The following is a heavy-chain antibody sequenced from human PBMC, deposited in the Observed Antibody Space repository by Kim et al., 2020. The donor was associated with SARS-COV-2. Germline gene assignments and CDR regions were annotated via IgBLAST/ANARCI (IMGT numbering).Heavy chain of an antibody. CDR3: AKDPRYGSGTSPNVWRRYYGMDV. CDR2: ISYDGSNK. J-gene: IGHJ6*02. D-gene: IGHD3-10*01. V-gene: IGHV3-30*18. Sequence: GGSLRLSCAASGFTFSSYGMHWVRQAPGKGLEWVAVISYDGSNKYYADSVKGRFTISRDNSKNTLYLQMNSLRAEDTAVYYCAKDPRYGSGTSPNVWRRYYGMDVWGQVTTVTVSS. CDR1: GFTFSSYG.